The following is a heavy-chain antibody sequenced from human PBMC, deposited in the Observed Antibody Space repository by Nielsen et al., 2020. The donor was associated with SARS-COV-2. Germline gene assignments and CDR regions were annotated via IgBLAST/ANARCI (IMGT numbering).Heavy chain of an antibody. D-gene: IGHD5-12*01. V-gene: IGHV4-31*03. CDR3: ARESSGYDHYNYGMDV. CDR2: IYYCGST. J-gene: IGHJ6*02. CDR1: GGSISSGDFY. Sequence: SETLSLTCTVSGGSISSGDFYWSWIRQHPGKGLEWIGYIYYCGSTYYNPSLKSRLTMSVDTSKNQFSLKLSSVTAADTAVYYCARESSGYDHYNYGMDVWGQGTTVTVSS.